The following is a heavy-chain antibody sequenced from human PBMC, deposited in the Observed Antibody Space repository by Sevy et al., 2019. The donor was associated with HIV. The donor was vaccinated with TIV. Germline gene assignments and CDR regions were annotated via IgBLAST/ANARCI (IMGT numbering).Heavy chain of an antibody. Sequence: ASVKVSCKASGYTFTCYYMHWVRQAPGQGLEWMGRINPNSGGTNYAQKFQGRVTMTRDTSISTAYMELSRLRSDDTAVYYCARSGRAPKEYDAFDIWGQGSMVTVSS. CDR2: INPNSGGT. V-gene: IGHV1-2*06. D-gene: IGHD2-15*01. CDR3: ARSGRAPKEYDAFDI. J-gene: IGHJ3*02. CDR1: GYTFTCYY.